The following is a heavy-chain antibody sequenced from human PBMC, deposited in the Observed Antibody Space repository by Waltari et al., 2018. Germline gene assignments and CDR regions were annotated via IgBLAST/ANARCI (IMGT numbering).Heavy chain of an antibody. CDR1: GFTFRNYE. Sequence: EVQLVESGGGLVQPGGSLRLSCAASGFTFRNYEMNWVRQAPGKGLEWVSYISRDGRTTYSADSVRGRFTISRDNANNSRYLQMNSLRGEDTAVYYCARVSDYGSGNYGMDVWGQGTTVTVSS. J-gene: IGHJ6*02. CDR2: ISRDGRTT. CDR3: ARVSDYGSGNYGMDV. V-gene: IGHV3-48*03. D-gene: IGHD3-10*01.